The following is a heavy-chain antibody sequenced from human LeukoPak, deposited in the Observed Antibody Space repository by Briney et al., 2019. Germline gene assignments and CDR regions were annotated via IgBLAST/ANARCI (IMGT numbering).Heavy chain of an antibody. CDR3: ASLYGDFPLDY. J-gene: IGHJ4*02. CDR1: GFTFSFYS. CDR2: ISSSSTYI. D-gene: IGHD4-17*01. V-gene: IGHV3-21*01. Sequence: NPGGSLRLSCAASGFTFSFYSMNWVRQAPGKGLEWVSSISSSSTYIYYADSVKGRFTISRDNAKNSLYLQMNSLRAEDTAVYYCASLYGDFPLDYWGQGTLVTVSS.